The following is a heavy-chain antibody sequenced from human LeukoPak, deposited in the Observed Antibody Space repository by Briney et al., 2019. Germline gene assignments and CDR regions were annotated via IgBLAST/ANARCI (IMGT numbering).Heavy chain of an antibody. V-gene: IGHV3-7*01. J-gene: IGHJ3*02. CDR3: ARDDMWAFDM. Sequence: PGGSLRLSCAASGFTFSHYWMSWVRQTPRKGLEWVANIKADGSDKYYVDSVKGRFTMSRNNAKNSLYLQMDSLRAEDTAVYYWARDDMWAFDMWGQGAMVTVSS. D-gene: IGHD2-15*01. CDR1: GFTFSHYW. CDR2: IKADGSDK.